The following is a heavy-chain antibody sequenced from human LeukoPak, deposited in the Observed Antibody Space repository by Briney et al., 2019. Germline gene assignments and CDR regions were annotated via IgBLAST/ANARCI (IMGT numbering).Heavy chain of an antibody. CDR2: IKAKAHGGTT. Sequence: PRGSLRLSCAASGFTFINAWMAWVRQAPGKGLEWVGRIKAKAHGGTTDYAALVKGRFTISRDDSKNTLYLQMNSLKTEDTAVYYCTTDGVGIEGATFDYWGQGTLVTVSS. J-gene: IGHJ4*02. D-gene: IGHD1-26*01. CDR1: GFTFINAW. V-gene: IGHV3-15*01. CDR3: TTDGVGIEGATFDY.